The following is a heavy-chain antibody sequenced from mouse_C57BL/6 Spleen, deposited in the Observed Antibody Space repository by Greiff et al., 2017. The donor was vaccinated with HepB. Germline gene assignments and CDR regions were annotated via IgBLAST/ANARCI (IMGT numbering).Heavy chain of an antibody. CDR3: ARHEVSYYFDY. Sequence: EVQGVESGGGLVKPGGSLKLSCAASGFTFSSYTMSWVRQTPEKRLEWVATISGGGGNTYYPDSVKGRFTISRDNAKNTLYLQMSSLRSEDTALYYCARHEVSYYFDYWGQGTTLTVSS. V-gene: IGHV5-9*01. CDR1: GFTFSSYT. J-gene: IGHJ2*01. CDR2: ISGGGGNT.